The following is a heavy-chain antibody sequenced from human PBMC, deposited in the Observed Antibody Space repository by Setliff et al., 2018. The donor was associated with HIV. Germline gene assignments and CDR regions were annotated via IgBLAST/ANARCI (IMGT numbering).Heavy chain of an antibody. CDR2: ISSSSSTI. D-gene: IGHD3-3*01. Sequence: PGGSLRLSCAASGFTFSSYSMNWVRQAPGKGLEWVSFISSSSSTIYYADSVKGRFTISRDNAKNSLYLQMNSLTAEDTAVYYCARDVSWRVRTYIDYWGQGALVTVSS. CDR3: ARDVSWRVRTYIDY. CDR1: GFTFSSYS. J-gene: IGHJ4*02. V-gene: IGHV3-48*04.